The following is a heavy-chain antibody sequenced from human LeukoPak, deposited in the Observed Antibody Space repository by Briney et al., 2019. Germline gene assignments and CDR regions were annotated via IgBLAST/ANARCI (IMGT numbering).Heavy chain of an antibody. Sequence: GGSLRLSCAASGSTFSDHYMDWVRQAPGKGLEWVGRTRNKANSYTTEYAASVKGRFTISRDDSKNSLYLQMNSLKTEDTAVYYCARTAAAVPYYFDYWGQGTLVTVSS. D-gene: IGHD6-13*01. CDR2: TRNKANSYTT. V-gene: IGHV3-72*01. CDR1: GSTFSDHY. J-gene: IGHJ4*02. CDR3: ARTAAAVPYYFDY.